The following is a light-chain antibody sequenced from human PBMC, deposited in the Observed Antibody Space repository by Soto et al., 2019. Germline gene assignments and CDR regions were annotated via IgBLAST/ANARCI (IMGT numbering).Light chain of an antibody. Sequence: AIRMTQSPSSLSASTGDRVTITCRASQGISSYLAWYQQKPGKAPKLLIDAASTLQSGVPSRFSGSGSGTDFTLTISCLQSEDFATYYCQQYYSYPRTFGQGTKVDIK. CDR2: AAS. CDR1: QGISSY. V-gene: IGKV1-8*01. CDR3: QQYYSYPRT. J-gene: IGKJ1*01.